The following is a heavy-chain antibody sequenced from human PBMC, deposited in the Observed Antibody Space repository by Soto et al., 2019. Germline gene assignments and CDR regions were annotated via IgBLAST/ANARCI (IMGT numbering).Heavy chain of an antibody. CDR3: VKVYGNYFRTINFDY. CDR1: GYTFTSYW. Sequence: GESLKISCKGSGYTFTSYWIGWVRQMPGKGLEWMGIIYAGDSDTKYSPSFQGQVTISADKSINTAYLQWSSLKASDTAMYYCVKVYGNYFRTINFDYWGQGTLVTVSS. V-gene: IGHV5-51*01. D-gene: IGHD1-7*01. J-gene: IGHJ4*02. CDR2: IYAGDSDT.